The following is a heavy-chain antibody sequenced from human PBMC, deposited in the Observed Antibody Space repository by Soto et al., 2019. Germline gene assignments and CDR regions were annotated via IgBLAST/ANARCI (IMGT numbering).Heavy chain of an antibody. J-gene: IGHJ5*02. Sequence: SVKVSCKASGGTFSSYAISWVRQAPGQGLEWMGGIIPIFGTANYAQKFQGRVTITADESTSTAYMELSSLRSEDTAVYYCARLVSSSSAFGPWGQGTLVTVSS. V-gene: IGHV1-69*13. D-gene: IGHD6-6*01. CDR2: IIPIFGTA. CDR3: ARLVSSSSAFGP. CDR1: GGTFSSYA.